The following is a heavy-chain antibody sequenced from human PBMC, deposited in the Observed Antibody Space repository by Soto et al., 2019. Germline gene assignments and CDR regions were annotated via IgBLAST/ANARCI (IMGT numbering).Heavy chain of an antibody. Sequence: SETLSLTCTVSGGSVSSGSYYWSWIRQPPGKGLEWIGYIYYSGSTNYNPSLKSRVTISVDTSKNQFSLKLSSVTAADTAVYYCTSAELDYYDSSGAPTKIDYWGQGTLVTVSS. J-gene: IGHJ4*02. V-gene: IGHV4-61*01. CDR2: IYYSGST. CDR3: TSAELDYYDSSGAPTKIDY. CDR1: GGSVSSGSYY. D-gene: IGHD3-22*01.